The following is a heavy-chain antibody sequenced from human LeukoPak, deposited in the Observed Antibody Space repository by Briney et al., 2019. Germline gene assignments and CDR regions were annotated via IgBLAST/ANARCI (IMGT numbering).Heavy chain of an antibody. CDR3: AREPLLLWFGEFDY. V-gene: IGHV4-39*07. CDR1: GGSISSSSYY. Sequence: SETLSLTCTVSGGSISSSSYYWGWNRQPPGKGLEWIGSIYYSGSTYYNPSLKSRVTISVDTSKNQFSLKLSSVTAADTAVYCCAREPLLLWFGEFDYWGQGTLVTASS. J-gene: IGHJ4*02. D-gene: IGHD3-10*01. CDR2: IYYSGST.